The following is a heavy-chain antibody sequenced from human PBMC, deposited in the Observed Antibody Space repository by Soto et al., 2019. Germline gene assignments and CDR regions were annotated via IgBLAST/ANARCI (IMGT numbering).Heavy chain of an antibody. CDR1: GGSISSGGYF. Sequence: PSETLSLTCTASGGSISSGGYFWSWIRQHPGKGLEWIGYIYNSGQTYYNPSLKSRLSISLNTSKKQFSLRLSPVTAADTAVYYCARSTYHDPNWFDPWGQGTLVTVSS. J-gene: IGHJ5*02. D-gene: IGHD1-1*01. CDR3: ARSTYHDPNWFDP. V-gene: IGHV4-31*03. CDR2: IYNSGQT.